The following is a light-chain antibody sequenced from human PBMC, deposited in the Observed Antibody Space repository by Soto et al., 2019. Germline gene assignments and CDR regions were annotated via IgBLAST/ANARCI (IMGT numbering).Light chain of an antibody. CDR3: QQYGDSIT. Sequence: IFLTQSPGSLSLSSGDRATLSCRASQTVRSSYLAWYQQRPGQAPKILIYGAFNRAIGIPDRFSGSESGRDYNLTISRLDPEDSAVDYCQQYGDSITFGGGTKVESK. V-gene: IGKV3-20*01. CDR1: QTVRSSY. J-gene: IGKJ4*01. CDR2: GAF.